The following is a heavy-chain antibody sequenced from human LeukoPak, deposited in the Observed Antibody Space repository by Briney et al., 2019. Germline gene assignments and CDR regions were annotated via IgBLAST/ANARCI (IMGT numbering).Heavy chain of an antibody. CDR3: ARSLTGVTSY. V-gene: IGHV3-7*01. Sequence: PGGSLRLSCAASGFTFSSYWMTWVRQAPGKGLEWVANIKPDGSEKSYVDSVRGRFTISRDNAKNSLYLQMNSLRAEDTAVYYCARSLTGVTSYWGQGTLVTVPS. CDR2: IKPDGSEK. CDR1: GFTFSSYW. D-gene: IGHD7-27*01. J-gene: IGHJ4*02.